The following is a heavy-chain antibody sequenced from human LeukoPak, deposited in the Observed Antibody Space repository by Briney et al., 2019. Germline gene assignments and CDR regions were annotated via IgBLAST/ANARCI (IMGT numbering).Heavy chain of an antibody. D-gene: IGHD3-10*01. CDR2: IYTSGRT. J-gene: IGHJ5*02. Sequence: SETLSLTCTVSGDSISSYYWSWIRQPAGKGLEWIGRIYTSGRTNYNPSLKSRVTMSVDTSKNQFSLKLSSVTAADTAVYYCARDLGITMVRGVIRGGPNWFDPWGQGTLVTVSS. V-gene: IGHV4-4*07. CDR3: ARDLGITMVRGVIRGGPNWFDP. CDR1: GDSISSYY.